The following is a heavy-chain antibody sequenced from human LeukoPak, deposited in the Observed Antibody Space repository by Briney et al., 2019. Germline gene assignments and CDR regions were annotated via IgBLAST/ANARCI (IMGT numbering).Heavy chain of an antibody. V-gene: IGHV3-21*01. CDR1: GFTFSSYS. Sequence: PGGSLRLSCAASGFTFSSYSMNWVRQAPGKGLEWVSSISSSSSYIYYADSVKGRFTIPRDNAKNSLYLQMNSLRAEDTAVYYCARDPSSSSSVGGYLDYWGQGTLVTVSS. J-gene: IGHJ4*02. D-gene: IGHD6-6*01. CDR3: ARDPSSSSSVGGYLDY. CDR2: ISSSSSYI.